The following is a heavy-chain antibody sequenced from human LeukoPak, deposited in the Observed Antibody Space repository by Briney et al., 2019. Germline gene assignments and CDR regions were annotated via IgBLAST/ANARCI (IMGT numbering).Heavy chain of an antibody. Sequence: SETLSLTSAVYGGSFSGYYWSWIRQPPGKGLEWIGEINHSGSTNYNPSLKSRVTISVDTSKNQFSLKLSSVTAADTAVYYCALYSSLIPGFDYWGQGTLVTVSS. D-gene: IGHD6-6*01. CDR1: GGSFSGYY. CDR3: ALYSSLIPGFDY. V-gene: IGHV4-34*01. CDR2: INHSGST. J-gene: IGHJ4*02.